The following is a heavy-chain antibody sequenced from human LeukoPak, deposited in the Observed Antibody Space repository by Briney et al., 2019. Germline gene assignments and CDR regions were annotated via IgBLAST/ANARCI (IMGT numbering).Heavy chain of an antibody. Sequence: GASVKVSCKASGYTFTSYGISWVRQAPGQGLEWMGWISPYNGNTHYAQKLQGRVTMTRDMSTSTVYMDLSSLRSEDTAVYYCARDRYASGSYYNPNNCFDPWGQGTLVTVSS. CDR2: ISPYNGNT. CDR1: GYTFTSYG. D-gene: IGHD3-10*01. J-gene: IGHJ5*02. CDR3: ARDRYASGSYYNPNNCFDP. V-gene: IGHV1-18*01.